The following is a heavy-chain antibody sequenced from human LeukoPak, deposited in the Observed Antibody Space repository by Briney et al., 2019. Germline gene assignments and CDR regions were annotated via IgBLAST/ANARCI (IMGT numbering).Heavy chain of an antibody. J-gene: IGHJ4*02. CDR2: ISSGGST. CDR1: GGSISIYY. D-gene: IGHD1-14*01. V-gene: IGHV4-59*01. CDR3: ARGRTRGAF. Sequence: ASETLSLTCTVSGGSISIYYWTWIRQPPGKGLDWIGSISSGGSTNYSPSLKSRVTISVDTSKNHISLMLSSVTAADTAVYYCARGRTRGAFWGQGTLVTVCS.